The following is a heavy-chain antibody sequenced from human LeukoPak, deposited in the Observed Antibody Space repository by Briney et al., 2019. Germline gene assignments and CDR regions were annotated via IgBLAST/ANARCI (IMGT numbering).Heavy chain of an antibody. J-gene: IGHJ5*02. V-gene: IGHV3-11*01. D-gene: IGHD6-13*01. CDR3: ARNIPSSWSWGWFDP. CDR2: ISSSGSTI. CDR1: GFTFSDYY. Sequence: KPGGSLRLSRAASGFTFSDYYMSWIRQAPGKGLEWVSYISSSGSTIYYADSVKGRFTISRDNAKNSLYLQMNSLRAEDTAVYYCARNIPSSWSWGWFDPWGQGTLVTVSS.